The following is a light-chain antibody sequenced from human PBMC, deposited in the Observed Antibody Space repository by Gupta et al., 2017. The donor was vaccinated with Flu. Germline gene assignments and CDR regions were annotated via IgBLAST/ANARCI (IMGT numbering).Light chain of an antibody. J-gene: IGKJ1*01. CDR2: TTS. Sequence: DIQMTQSPSSLSASVGDRVTITCRASQSIGSHLNWYQQKPGKAPNLLIYTTSSLQSGVPSRFSGSGSGTDFTLTISSLHREDFATYYCQHSYNNPQTFGQGTKLDTK. CDR1: QSIGSH. V-gene: IGKV1-39*01. CDR3: QHSYNNPQT.